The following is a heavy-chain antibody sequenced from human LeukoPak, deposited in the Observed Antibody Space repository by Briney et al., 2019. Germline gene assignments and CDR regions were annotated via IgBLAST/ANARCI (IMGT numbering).Heavy chain of an antibody. J-gene: IGHJ4*02. CDR2: ISTSSSYI. Sequence: PGGSPRLSCAASGFTFSSYRMNWVRQAPGKGLEWVSSISTSSSYIYYADSVKGRFTISRDNAKNSLYLQMSSLRVEDTAVYYCARGPLYDITGSYGLWGQGTLVTVSS. CDR3: ARGPLYDITGSYGL. D-gene: IGHD2-8*01. V-gene: IGHV3-21*06. CDR1: GFTFSSYR.